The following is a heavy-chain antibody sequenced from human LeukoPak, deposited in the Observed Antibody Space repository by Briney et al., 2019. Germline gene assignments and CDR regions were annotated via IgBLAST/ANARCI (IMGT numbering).Heavy chain of an antibody. CDR2: MNPNSGNT. D-gene: IGHD4-11*01. CDR3: ARDYSNYAHNFDY. J-gene: IGHJ4*02. CDR1: GYTFTGYY. Sequence: GASVKVSRKASGYTFTGYYMHWVRQAPGQGLEWMGWMNPNSGNTGYAQKFQGRVTITRNTSISTAYMELSSLRSEDTAVYYCARDYSNYAHNFDYWGQGTLVTVSS. V-gene: IGHV1-8*02.